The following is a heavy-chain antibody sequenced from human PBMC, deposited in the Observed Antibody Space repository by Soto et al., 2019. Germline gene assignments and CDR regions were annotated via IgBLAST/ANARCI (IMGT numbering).Heavy chain of an antibody. CDR2: ISGSGGST. Sequence: GGSLRLSCAASGFTFSSYAMSWVRQAPGKGLEWVSAISGSGGSTYYADSVKGRFTISRDNSKNTLYLQMNSLRAEDTAVYYCAKDRFGELLPTRPFDYWGQGTLVTVSS. J-gene: IGHJ4*02. D-gene: IGHD3-10*01. CDR3: AKDRFGELLPTRPFDY. CDR1: GFTFSSYA. V-gene: IGHV3-23*01.